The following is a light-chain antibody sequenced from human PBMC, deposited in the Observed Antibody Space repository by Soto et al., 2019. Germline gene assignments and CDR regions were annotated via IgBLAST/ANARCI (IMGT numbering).Light chain of an antibody. CDR1: SGSIASNY. CDR2: EDN. CDR3: QSYDSRTHNYV. J-gene: IGLJ1*01. Sequence: NFMLTQPHSVSESPGKTVTISCTGSSGSIASNYVQWYQQRPGSAPTTVIYEDNQRPSGVPDRFSGSIDSSSNSASLTISGQKTEDEATYYCQSYDSRTHNYVFGTGPKLTVL. V-gene: IGLV6-57*02.